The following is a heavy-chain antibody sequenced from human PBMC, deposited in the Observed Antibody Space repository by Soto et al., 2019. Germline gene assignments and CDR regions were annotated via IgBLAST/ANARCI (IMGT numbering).Heavy chain of an antibody. J-gene: IGHJ6*01. V-gene: IGHV4-59*02. CDR1: GGSVSGYY. Sequence: SETLSLTCTVSGGSVSGYYWSWILQPPGKGLEWVGYVSDSGNANYNPSLTSRVTISVDTSKNQFSLKLSSVTAADTAVYYCVREPLAYGVHAGGMDVWGHGITVTVSS. D-gene: IGHD4-17*01. CDR2: VSDSGNA. CDR3: VREPLAYGVHAGGMDV.